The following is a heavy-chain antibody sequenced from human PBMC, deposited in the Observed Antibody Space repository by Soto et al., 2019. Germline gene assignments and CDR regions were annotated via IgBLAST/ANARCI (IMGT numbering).Heavy chain of an antibody. V-gene: IGHV3-48*01. J-gene: IGHJ4*02. Sequence: GGSLRLSCAASGFTFSSYSMNWVRQAPGKGLEWVSYISSSSSTIYYADSVKGRFTISRDNAKNSLYLQMNSLRAEDTAVYYCARSDCEGSSTSCKADYWGQGTLVTVSS. CDR2: ISSSSSTI. CDR3: ARSDCEGSSTSCKADY. D-gene: IGHD2-2*01. CDR1: GFTFSSYS.